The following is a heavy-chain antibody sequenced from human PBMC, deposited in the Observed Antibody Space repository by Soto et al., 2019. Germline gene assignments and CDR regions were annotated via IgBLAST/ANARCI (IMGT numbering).Heavy chain of an antibody. J-gene: IGHJ6*02. D-gene: IGHD1-20*01. V-gene: IGHV3-7*01. CDR3: ARGNWNYYYGFDV. Sequence: EVQIVESGGGLVQPGGSLRLSCAASEFTFDKYYMTWVRQAPGKGPEWVANIKPDGSEQYYVDSVKGRFTISRDNANNSLYLQMNSLRAEDTAVYFCARGNWNYYYGFDVWGQGTTVTVSS. CDR1: EFTFDKYY. CDR2: IKPDGSEQ.